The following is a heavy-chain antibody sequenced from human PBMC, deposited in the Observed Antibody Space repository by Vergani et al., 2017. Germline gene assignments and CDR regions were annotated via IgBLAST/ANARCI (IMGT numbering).Heavy chain of an antibody. Sequence: VQLVQSGAEVKKPGSSVKVSCKASGGTFSSYAMSWVRQAPGKGLEWVSAISGSGGSTYYADSVKGRFTISRDNSKNTLYLQMNSLRAEDTAVYYCAKLASYSSSWYGLDPYDYYFDYWGQGTLVTVSS. CDR3: AKLASYSSSWYGLDPYDYYFDY. CDR2: ISGSGGST. CDR1: GGTFSSYA. J-gene: IGHJ4*02. V-gene: IGHV3-23*04. D-gene: IGHD6-13*01.